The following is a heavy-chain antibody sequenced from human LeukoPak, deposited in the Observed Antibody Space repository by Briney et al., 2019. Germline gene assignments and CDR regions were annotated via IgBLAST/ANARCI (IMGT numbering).Heavy chain of an antibody. Sequence: SETLSLTCTVSGGSVSSGSYYWSWIRQPPGKGLEWIGYTYYSESTNYNPSLKSRVTISVDTSKNQFSLKLSSVTAADTAVYFCARATPIAPDYWGQGTLVTVSS. CDR3: ARATPIAPDY. CDR2: TYYSEST. V-gene: IGHV4-61*01. J-gene: IGHJ4*02. D-gene: IGHD6-13*01. CDR1: GGSVSSGSYY.